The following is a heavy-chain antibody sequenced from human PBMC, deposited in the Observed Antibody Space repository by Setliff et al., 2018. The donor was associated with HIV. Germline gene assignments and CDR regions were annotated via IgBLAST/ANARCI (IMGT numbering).Heavy chain of an antibody. D-gene: IGHD3-9*01. J-gene: IGHJ4*02. CDR3: ARGRDWAKTGDF. Sequence: SCAVSGVSFSGDYWSWVRQPPGKGLEWIAEVHPSGSINYNSSLKSRVAISVDTSNNQFSLTMTSVTAADTAVYYCARGRDWAKTGDFWGQGALVTVSS. CDR2: VHPSGSI. CDR1: GVSFSGDY. V-gene: IGHV4-34*01.